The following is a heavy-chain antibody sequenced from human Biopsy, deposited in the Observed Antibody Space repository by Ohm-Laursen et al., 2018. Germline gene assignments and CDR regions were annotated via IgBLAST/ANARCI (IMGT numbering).Heavy chain of an antibody. Sequence: SDTLSLTCTVSGVSVTSRGYYWTWIRQPPGTGVEWIGHISYSGTTNYKASLRSRVTISDVTSKNQFSLTVGSVTAADTAMYYCARGQDSSYLAYGMDVWGQGTTVTVSS. CDR3: ARGQDSSYLAYGMDV. CDR2: ISYSGTT. CDR1: GVSVTSRGYY. J-gene: IGHJ6*02. D-gene: IGHD6-19*01. V-gene: IGHV4-61*08.